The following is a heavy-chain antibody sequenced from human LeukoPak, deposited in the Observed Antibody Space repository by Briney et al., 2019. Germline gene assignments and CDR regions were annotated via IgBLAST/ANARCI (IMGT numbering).Heavy chain of an antibody. CDR1: GGSISSSSYY. CDR2: IYYSGST. CDR3: ASETVTHSYYYYYYYMDV. V-gene: IGHV4-39*01. D-gene: IGHD4-11*01. J-gene: IGHJ6*03. Sequence: NASETLSLTCTVSGGSISSSSYYWGWIRQPPGKGLEWIGSIYYSGSTYYNPSLKSRVTISVDTSKNQFSLKLSSVTAADTAVYYCASETVTHSYYYYYYYMDVRGKGTTVTVSS.